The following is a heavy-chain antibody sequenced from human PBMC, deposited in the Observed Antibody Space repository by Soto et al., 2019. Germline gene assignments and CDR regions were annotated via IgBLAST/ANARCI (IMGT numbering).Heavy chain of an antibody. CDR1: GFTFSSYS. Sequence: EVPLVESGGGLVQPGGSLRLSCAASGFTFSSYSMNWVRQAPGKGLEWVSYISSSSSTIYYADSVKGRFTISRDNAKNSLYLQMNSLRDEDTAVYYCARELNIFPIAARRDDYYYYGMDVWGQGTTVTVSS. D-gene: IGHD6-6*01. CDR3: ARELNIFPIAARRDDYYYYGMDV. V-gene: IGHV3-48*02. J-gene: IGHJ6*02. CDR2: ISSSSSTI.